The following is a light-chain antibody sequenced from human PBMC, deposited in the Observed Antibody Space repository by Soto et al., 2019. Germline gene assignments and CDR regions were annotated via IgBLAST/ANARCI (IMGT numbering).Light chain of an antibody. CDR3: QQSNGYS. V-gene: IGKV1-5*03. Sequence: DIQLTQSPSTLAASVGDRVTITCRASQRIGFWLAWYQQKPGEAPNLLIYKASNLESGVPSRFSGSGSGTEFTLNISCLQPDDFATYYSQQSNGYSFGPGTKVEIK. CDR1: QRIGFW. J-gene: IGKJ1*01. CDR2: KAS.